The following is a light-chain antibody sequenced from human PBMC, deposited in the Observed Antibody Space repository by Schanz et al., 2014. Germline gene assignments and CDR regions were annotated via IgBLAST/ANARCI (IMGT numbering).Light chain of an antibody. CDR3: QQYNNWPPWT. J-gene: IGKJ1*01. V-gene: IGKV3D-15*01. Sequence: EIVMTQSPATLSVSPGERATLSCRASQSVSSNLAWYQQKPGQAPRLLIYGASRRATNIPDRFSGSGSGTEFTLTISSLQSEDFAVYYCQQYNNWPPWTFGQGTKVEIK. CDR1: QSVSSN. CDR2: GAS.